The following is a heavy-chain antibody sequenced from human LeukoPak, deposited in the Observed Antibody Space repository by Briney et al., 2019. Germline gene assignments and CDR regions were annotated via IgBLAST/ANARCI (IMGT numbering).Heavy chain of an antibody. CDR1: GYTFTSYG. CDR2: ISAYNVKT. Sequence: ASVKVSCKASGYTFTSYGISWVRQAPGQGLERMGWISAYNVKTNYAQKLQGRVTMTTDTSTSTAYMELRSLRSDDTAVYYCARGGNYYDSSGYYYVGYFDYWGQGTLVTVSS. D-gene: IGHD3-22*01. V-gene: IGHV1-18*01. J-gene: IGHJ4*02. CDR3: ARGGNYYDSSGYYYVGYFDY.